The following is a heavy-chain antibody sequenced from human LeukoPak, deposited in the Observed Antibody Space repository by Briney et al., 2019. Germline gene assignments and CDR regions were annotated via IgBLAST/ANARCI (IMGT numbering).Heavy chain of an antibody. J-gene: IGHJ6*03. Sequence: ASVKVSCKASGYSSTNYGISWVRQAPGQGLEWMGWIHIYRGNTNYAQKFQGRVTMTTDTSTTTAYMELRSLRSDDTAVYFCARLFGELLLPSDHYYYMDVWGKGTAVTVSS. CDR2: IHIYRGNT. D-gene: IGHD3-10*02. CDR1: GYSSTNYG. V-gene: IGHV1-18*01. CDR3: ARLFGELLLPSDHYYYMDV.